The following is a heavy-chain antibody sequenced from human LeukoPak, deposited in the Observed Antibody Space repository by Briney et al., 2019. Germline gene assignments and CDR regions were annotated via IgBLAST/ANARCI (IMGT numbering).Heavy chain of an antibody. D-gene: IGHD6-19*01. CDR1: GGTISSYY. CDR3: ARTWQWLPFDY. V-gene: IGHV4-4*07. CDR2: IYISGST. J-gene: IGHJ4*02. Sequence: PSETLSLTCTVSGGTISSYYWSWIRQPAGKGLELIGRIYISGSTNYNPSLKSRVTMSVDTSKNQFSLKLSSVTAADTAVYYCARTWQWLPFDYWGQGTLVTVSS.